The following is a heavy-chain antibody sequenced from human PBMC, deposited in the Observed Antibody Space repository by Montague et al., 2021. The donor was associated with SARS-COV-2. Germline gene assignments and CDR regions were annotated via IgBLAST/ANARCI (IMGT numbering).Heavy chain of an antibody. CDR1: GASIMGYH. Sequence: SETLSLTCGVSGASIMGYHWSWVRKPPGGGLEWIGDVRDSGTTNYNSSLNNRITISIDTSKAQFSLILTSVDAADTAVYYCARFFRVGTSSAFDHWGQGILVTVSS. CDR3: ARFFRVGTSSAFDH. D-gene: IGHD3-10*01. V-gene: IGHV4-59*08. CDR2: VRDSGTT. J-gene: IGHJ5*02.